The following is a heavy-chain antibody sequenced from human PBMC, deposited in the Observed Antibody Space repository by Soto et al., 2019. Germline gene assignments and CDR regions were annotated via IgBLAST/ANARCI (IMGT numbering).Heavy chain of an antibody. J-gene: IGHJ3*02. Sequence: PGGSLRLSCAASGFTFSGYWMSWVRQAPGKGLDWVANIKQDGSEKYYVDSVKGRFTISRDNAKNSLYLQMNSLRAEDTAVYYCVKDSSARAFDIWGQGTMVTVSS. D-gene: IGHD3-22*01. V-gene: IGHV3-7*03. CDR3: VKDSSARAFDI. CDR2: IKQDGSEK. CDR1: GFTFSGYW.